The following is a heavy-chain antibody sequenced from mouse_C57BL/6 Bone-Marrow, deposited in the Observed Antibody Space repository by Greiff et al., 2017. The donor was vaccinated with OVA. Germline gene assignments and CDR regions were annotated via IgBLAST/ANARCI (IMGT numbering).Heavy chain of an antibody. Sequence: QVQLQQPGAELVMPGASVKLSCKASGYTFTSYWMHWVKQRPGQGLEWIGEIDPSDSYTNYNQKLKGKPTLTVDKSSSPAYMQLSSLTSEDSAVYYCERRERRLRRAWFAYWGQGTLVTVSA. V-gene: IGHV1-69*01. J-gene: IGHJ3*01. CDR1: GYTFTSYW. D-gene: IGHD2-2*01. CDR2: IDPSDSYT. CDR3: ERRERRLRRAWFAY.